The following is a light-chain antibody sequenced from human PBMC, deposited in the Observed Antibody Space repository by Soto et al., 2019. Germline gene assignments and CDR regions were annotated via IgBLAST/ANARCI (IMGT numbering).Light chain of an antibody. Sequence: QSVLTQPPSASGTPGQRVTISCSGTRFNIGSNTVNWYQQLPGTAPKLLISSNDRRPSGVPDRFSGSKSGTSAFLAIRGLQSEDEADYYCAAWDDSVKGPVFGGGTKLTVL. J-gene: IGLJ2*01. V-gene: IGLV1-44*01. CDR3: AAWDDSVKGPV. CDR1: RFNIGSNT. CDR2: SND.